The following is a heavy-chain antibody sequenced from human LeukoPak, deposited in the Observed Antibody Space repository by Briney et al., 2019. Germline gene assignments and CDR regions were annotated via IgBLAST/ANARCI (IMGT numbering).Heavy chain of an antibody. CDR3: AGRAVGNSYYYYMDV. V-gene: IGHV1-8*03. D-gene: IGHD6-19*01. J-gene: IGHJ6*03. Sequence: ASVKVSCKASGYTFTSYDINWVRQATGQGLEWMGWMNPNSGNTGYAQKFQGRVTITRNTSISTSFMELSSLRSEDTAVYYCAGRAVGNSYYYYMDVWGKGTTVTVSS. CDR2: MNPNSGNT. CDR1: GYTFTSYD.